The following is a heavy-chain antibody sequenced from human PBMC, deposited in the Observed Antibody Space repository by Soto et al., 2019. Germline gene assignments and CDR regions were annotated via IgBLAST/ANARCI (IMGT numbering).Heavy chain of an antibody. CDR3: AKGGGSGSYSNMDV. CDR2: ISGGGGST. Sequence: GGSLRLSCAASGFTFSNYAVSWVRQAPGKGLEWVSGISGGGGSTYYADSVKGRFTISRDNSKNTLYLQMNSLRAEDTAVYYCAKGGGSGSYSNMDVWGKGTTVTVSS. J-gene: IGHJ6*04. V-gene: IGHV3-23*01. CDR1: GFTFSNYA. D-gene: IGHD3-10*01.